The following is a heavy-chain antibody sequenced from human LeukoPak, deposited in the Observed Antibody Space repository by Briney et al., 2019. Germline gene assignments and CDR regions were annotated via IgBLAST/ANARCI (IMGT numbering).Heavy chain of an antibody. V-gene: IGHV4-61*02. Sequence: SQTLSLICTVSGDSISSGTYYWSWIRQPAGKGLEWIGRIYTSGSTNYNPSLKSRVTISVDRAKNQFSLKLNSVTAADTAVYYCARRPGVIGYYFYYMDVWGKGTTVTISS. CDR3: ARRPGVIGYYFYYMDV. CDR1: GDSISSGTYY. J-gene: IGHJ6*03. CDR2: IYTSGST. D-gene: IGHD3-16*02.